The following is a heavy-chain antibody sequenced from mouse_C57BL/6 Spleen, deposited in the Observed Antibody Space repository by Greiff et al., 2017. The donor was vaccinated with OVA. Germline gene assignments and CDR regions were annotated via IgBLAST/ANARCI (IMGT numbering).Heavy chain of an antibody. CDR3: AKLVYWYFDV. V-gene: IGHV5-17*01. J-gene: IGHJ1*03. D-gene: IGHD4-1*01. Sequence: EVKLVESGGGLVKPGGSLKLSCAASGFTFSDYGMHWVRQAPEKGLEWVAYISSGSSTIFYADTVKGRFTISRDNAKNTLFLQMTSLRSEDTAMYYCAKLVYWYFDVWGTGTTVTVSS. CDR2: ISSGSSTI. CDR1: GFTFSDYG.